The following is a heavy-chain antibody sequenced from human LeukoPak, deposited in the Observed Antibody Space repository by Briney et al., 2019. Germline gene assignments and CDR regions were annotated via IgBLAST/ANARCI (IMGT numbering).Heavy chain of an antibody. V-gene: IGHV4-59*01. Sequence: SETLSLTCTVSGGSITNYYWSWIRQPPGKGLEWIGYIYSGSTNYNPSLKSRVTISVDTSKNQFSLKLSSVTAADTAVYYCARDKSPGDYWGQGTLVTVSS. CDR1: GGSITNYY. J-gene: IGHJ4*02. CDR2: IYSGST. CDR3: ARDKSPGDY.